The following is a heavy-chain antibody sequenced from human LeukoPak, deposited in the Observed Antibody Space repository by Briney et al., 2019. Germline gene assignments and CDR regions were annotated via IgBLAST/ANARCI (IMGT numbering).Heavy chain of an antibody. Sequence: SETLSLTCAVYGGSFSGYYWSWIRQPPGKGLEWIGEINHSGSTNYNPSLKSRVTISVDTSKNQFSLKLSSVTAADTAVYYCARRNAGRYYYGSGRHLDYWGQGTLVTVSS. CDR1: GGSFSGYY. CDR3: ARRNAGRYYYGSGRHLDY. CDR2: INHSGST. D-gene: IGHD3-10*01. V-gene: IGHV4-34*01. J-gene: IGHJ4*02.